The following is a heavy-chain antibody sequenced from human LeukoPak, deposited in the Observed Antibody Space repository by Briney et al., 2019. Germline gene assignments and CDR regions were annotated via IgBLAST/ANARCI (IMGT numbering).Heavy chain of an antibody. CDR2: IYYSGST. D-gene: IGHD3-22*01. V-gene: IGHV4-59*08. CDR3: ARHYDSSAYWYYFDY. CDR1: GGSISSYY. J-gene: IGHJ4*02. Sequence: KPSETLSLTCTVSGGSISSYYWSWIRQPPGKGREWIGYIYYSGSTNYNPSLKSRVTISVDTSKNQFSLKLSSVTAADTAVYYCARHYDSSAYWYYFDYWGQGTLVTVSS.